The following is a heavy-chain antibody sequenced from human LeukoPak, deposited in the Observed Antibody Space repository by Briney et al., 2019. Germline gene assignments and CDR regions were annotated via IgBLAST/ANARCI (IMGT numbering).Heavy chain of an antibody. J-gene: IGHJ2*01. D-gene: IGHD3-22*01. V-gene: IGHV4-31*03. Sequence: SETLSLTCTVSGGSISSGGYYWSWIRQHPGRGLEWIGYTYYSGSTYYNPSLKSRVTISVDTSKNQFSLKLSSVTAADTAVYYCARDRHYYDTRGSWYYDLWGRGTLVTVSS. CDR2: TYYSGST. CDR1: GGSISSGGYY. CDR3: ARDRHYYDTRGSWYYDL.